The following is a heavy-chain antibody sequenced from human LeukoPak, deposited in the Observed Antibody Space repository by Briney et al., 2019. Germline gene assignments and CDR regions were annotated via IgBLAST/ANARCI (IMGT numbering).Heavy chain of an antibody. CDR1: GFTFSSYA. D-gene: IGHD6-13*01. V-gene: IGHV3-23*01. J-gene: IGHJ6*02. CDR3: AREDSSSREHYYYYGMDV. Sequence: GGSLRLSCAASGFTFSSYAMSWVRQAPGKGLEWVSAISGSGGSTYYADSVKGRFTISRDNSKNTLYLQMNSLRAEDTAVYYCAREDSSSREHYYYYGMDVWGQGTTVTVSS. CDR2: ISGSGGST.